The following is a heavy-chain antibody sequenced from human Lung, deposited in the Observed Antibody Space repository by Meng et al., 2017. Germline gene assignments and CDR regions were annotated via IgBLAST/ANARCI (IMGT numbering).Heavy chain of an antibody. CDR2: IFHSGST. J-gene: IGHJ4*02. V-gene: IGHV4-4*02. CDR1: GGSITSSTW. CDR3: ARFDISSSGRGDY. Sequence: QVPRQESRPGRVKPAGTLSLPCAVSGGSITSSTWWSWVRQTPGKGLEWFGEIFHSGSTNYNPPLESRVTISVDKSKNQFSLKVYSVTAADTATYYCARFDISSSGRGDYWGQGILVTVSS. D-gene: IGHD1-26*01.